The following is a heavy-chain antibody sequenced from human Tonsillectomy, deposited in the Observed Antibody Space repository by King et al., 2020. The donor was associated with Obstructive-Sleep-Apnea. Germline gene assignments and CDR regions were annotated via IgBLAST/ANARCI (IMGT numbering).Heavy chain of an antibody. CDR2: TYYRSKWYN. CDR1: GDSVSSNSAA. CDR3: ARANQPLLYRLEYFDY. Sequence: VQLQQSGPGLVKPSQTLSLTCAISGDSVSSNSAAWNWIRQSPSRGLEWLGRTYYRSKWYNDYAVSLKSRITINPDTSNNQFSLQLNSVTPEDTAVYYCARANQPLLYRLEYFDYWGQGTLVTVSS. D-gene: IGHD2-2*02. J-gene: IGHJ4*02. V-gene: IGHV6-1*01.